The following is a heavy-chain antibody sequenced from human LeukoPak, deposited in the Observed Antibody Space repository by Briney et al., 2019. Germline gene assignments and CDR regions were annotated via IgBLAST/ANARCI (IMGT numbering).Heavy chain of an antibody. CDR3: ARDFVGEYSSSPGAFDI. CDR1: GFTFSSYS. CDR2: ISSSSSYI. V-gene: IGHV3-21*01. Sequence: GGSLRLSCAASGFTFSSYSMNWVRQAPGKGLEWVSSISSSSSYIYYADSVKGRFTISRDNAKNSLYLQMNSLRTEDTAVYYCARDFVGEYSSSPGAFDIWGQGTMVTVSS. J-gene: IGHJ3*02. D-gene: IGHD6-6*01.